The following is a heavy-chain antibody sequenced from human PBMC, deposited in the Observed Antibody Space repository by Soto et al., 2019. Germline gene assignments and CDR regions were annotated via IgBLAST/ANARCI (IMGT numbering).Heavy chain of an antibody. V-gene: IGHV1-69*01. CDR2: IIPIFGTA. D-gene: IGHD1-26*01. Sequence: QVQLVQSGAEVKKPGSSVKVSCTASGGTFSSYAISWVRQAPGQGLEWMGGIIPIFGTANYAQKFQGRVTITADESTSTAYMELSSLRSEDTAVYYCARDLSVGATTYYYYYGMDVWGQGTTVTVSS. J-gene: IGHJ6*02. CDR3: ARDLSVGATTYYYYYGMDV. CDR1: GGTFSSYA.